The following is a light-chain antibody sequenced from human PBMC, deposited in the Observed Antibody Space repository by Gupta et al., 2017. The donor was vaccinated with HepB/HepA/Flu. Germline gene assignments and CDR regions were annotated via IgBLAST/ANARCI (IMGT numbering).Light chain of an antibody. V-gene: IGLV3-19*01. CDR1: SLRSYC. CDR2: GNN. Sequence: SSETTQDPPVPAASGQTVRMTCKGDSLRSYCASWYQQKPGQAPVLVVYGNNDRPSGIPDRFSGSNSGNTATLTISGAEAGDEADYYCKFRDSSSDLVVFGGGTKLTVL. CDR3: KFRDSSSDLVV. J-gene: IGLJ2*01.